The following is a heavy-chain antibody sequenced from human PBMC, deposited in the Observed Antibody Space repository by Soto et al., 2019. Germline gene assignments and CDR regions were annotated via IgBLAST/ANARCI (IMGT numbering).Heavy chain of an antibody. J-gene: IGHJ6*04. CDR3: ARILDAAGSSA. CDR2: ISGSGGGT. Sequence: EVQLLESGGGLVQPGGSLRLSCAASEFTFSGYAMTWVRQAPGKELEWVSSISGSGGGTYYADSVKGRFTISRDNSKNTMYLQMNSLRAEDTAVYYCARILDAAGSSAWGKGTTVTVSS. V-gene: IGHV3-23*01. CDR1: EFTFSGYA. D-gene: IGHD6-13*01.